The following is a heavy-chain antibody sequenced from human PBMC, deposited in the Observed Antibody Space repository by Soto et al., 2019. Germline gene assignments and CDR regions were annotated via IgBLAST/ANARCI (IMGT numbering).Heavy chain of an antibody. CDR2: IDSSGSII. J-gene: IGHJ4*02. V-gene: IGHV3-11*01. CDR3: ARDLGYYDSSGYFDY. D-gene: IGHD3-22*01. CDR1: GFTFSDYY. Sequence: GGSLRLSCSASGFTFSDYYISWSRQAPGKGLEWISYIDSSGSIIYYADSVKGRFTIPRDNAKNSLYLQMNSLRAEDTAVYYCARDLGYYDSSGYFDYWGQGTLVTVSS.